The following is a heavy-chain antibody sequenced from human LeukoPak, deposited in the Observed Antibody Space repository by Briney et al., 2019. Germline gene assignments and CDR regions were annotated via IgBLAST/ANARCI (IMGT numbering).Heavy chain of an antibody. J-gene: IGHJ4*02. CDR1: GYSISSGYY. V-gene: IGHV4-38-2*02. Sequence: SETLSLTCTVSGYSISSGYYWGWIRQPPGKGLEWIGSIYHSGSTYYNPSLKSRVTISVDTSKNHFSLKLSSVTAADTAVYYCARTGYGDYPNRYYFDYWGQGTLVTVSS. CDR3: ARTGYGDYPNRYYFDY. CDR2: IYHSGST. D-gene: IGHD4-17*01.